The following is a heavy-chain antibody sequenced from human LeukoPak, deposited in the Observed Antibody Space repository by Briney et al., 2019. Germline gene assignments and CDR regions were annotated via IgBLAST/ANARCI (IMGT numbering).Heavy chain of an antibody. CDR2: INHSGST. J-gene: IGHJ4*02. V-gene: IGHV4-34*01. CDR3: ARGGRFGRFDY. CDR1: GVSFSGYY. D-gene: IGHD3-10*01. Sequence: SETLSLTCAVYGVSFSGYYWSWIRQPPGKGLEWIGEINHSGSTNYNPSLKSRVTISVDTSKNQFSLKLSSVTAADTAVYYCARGGRFGRFDYWGQGTLVTVSS.